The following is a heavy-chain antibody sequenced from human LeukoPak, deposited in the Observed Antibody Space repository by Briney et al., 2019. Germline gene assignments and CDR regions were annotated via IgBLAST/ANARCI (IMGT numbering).Heavy chain of an antibody. CDR1: GGSISSGGYY. D-gene: IGHD4-11*01. CDR2: IYYSGST. Sequence: SETLSLTCTVSGGSISSGGYYWSWIRQHPGKGLEWIGYIYYSGSTYYNPSLKSRVTISVDTSKNHSSLKLSSVTAADTAVYYCARGTDRSKIAYWGQGTLVTVSS. V-gene: IGHV4-31*03. CDR3: ARGTDRSKIAY. J-gene: IGHJ4*02.